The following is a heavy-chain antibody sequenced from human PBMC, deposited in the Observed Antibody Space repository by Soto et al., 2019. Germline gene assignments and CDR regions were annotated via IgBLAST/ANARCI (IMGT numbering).Heavy chain of an antibody. J-gene: IGHJ4*02. CDR2: INAGNGNT. CDR1: GYTFTNYA. CDR3: ARSIVVVTALDY. V-gene: IGHV1-3*01. D-gene: IGHD2-21*02. Sequence: ASVKVSCKASGYTFTNYAMHWVRQAPGQRLEWMGWINAGNGNTRYSQKFQGRVTITRDTSASTAYMELSSLRSEDTAVYYCARSIVVVTALDYWGQGTLVTVSS.